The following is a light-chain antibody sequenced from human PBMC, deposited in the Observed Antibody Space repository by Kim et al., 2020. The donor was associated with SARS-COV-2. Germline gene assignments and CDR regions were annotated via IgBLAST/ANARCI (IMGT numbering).Light chain of an antibody. CDR3: QQRSSWPLT. V-gene: IGKV3-11*01. J-gene: IGKJ3*01. Sequence: LSPGERATLPCRASQSVRNLVAWFQQRPGQAPRLLIHGASNRASGTPARFSGSGSGTDFTLTISSLEPEDFAVYYCQQRSSWPLTFGPGTKVDIK. CDR2: GAS. CDR1: QSVRNL.